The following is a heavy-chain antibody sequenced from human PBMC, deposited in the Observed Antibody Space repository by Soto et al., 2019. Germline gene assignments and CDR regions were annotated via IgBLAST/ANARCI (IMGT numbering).Heavy chain of an antibody. Sequence: QVQLVESGGGVVQPGRSLRLSCAASGFTFSSYGMHWVRQAPGKGLEWAAVIWYDGSNKYYADSVKGRFTISRDNSKNTLYLQMNSLRAEDTAVYYCAREDYPLCFDYWGQGTLVTVSS. V-gene: IGHV3-33*01. D-gene: IGHD3-10*01. CDR2: IWYDGSNK. CDR3: AREDYPLCFDY. J-gene: IGHJ4*02. CDR1: GFTFSSYG.